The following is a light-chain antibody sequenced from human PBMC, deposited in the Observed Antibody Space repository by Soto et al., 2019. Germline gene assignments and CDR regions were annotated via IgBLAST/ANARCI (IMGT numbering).Light chain of an antibody. CDR2: GAS. CDR3: QQYNKWPLT. V-gene: IGKV3-15*01. Sequence: EIVMTQSPATLSVSPGERATLSCRASQSVSSNLAWYQQKPGQAPRLPIYGASTRASGIPASFSGSGSGTEFTLTISSLQSEDFAVYYCQQYNKWPLTFGGGTKVEIK. CDR1: QSVSSN. J-gene: IGKJ4*01.